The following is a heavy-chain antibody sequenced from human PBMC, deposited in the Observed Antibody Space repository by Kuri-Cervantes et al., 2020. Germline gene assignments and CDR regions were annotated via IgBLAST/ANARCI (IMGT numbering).Heavy chain of an antibody. D-gene: IGHD4-17*01. CDR3: ALEGGDSDAFDT. Sequence: SETLSLTCTVSGGSISSSSYYWGWIRQPPGKGLEWIGSIYYSGSTYYNPSLKSRVTISVDTSKNQFSLKLSPVTAADTAVYYCALEGGDSDAFDTWGQGTMVTVSS. CDR1: GGSISSSSYY. CDR2: IYYSGST. J-gene: IGHJ3*02. V-gene: IGHV4-39*07.